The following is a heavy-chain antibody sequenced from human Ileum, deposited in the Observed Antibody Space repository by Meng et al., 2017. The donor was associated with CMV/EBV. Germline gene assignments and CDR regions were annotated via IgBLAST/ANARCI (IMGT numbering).Heavy chain of an antibody. J-gene: IGHJ4*02. CDR1: GYTFPGYY. CDR3: AREVNGFDYGSGSHGY. V-gene: IGHV1-2*02. Sequence: GYTFPGYYMHWVRQAPGQGLEWMGWINPNSGGTNYAQKFQGRVTMTRDTSISTAYMELSRLRSDDTAVYYCAREVNGFDYGSGSHGYWGQGTLVTVSS. CDR2: INPNSGGT. D-gene: IGHD3-10*01.